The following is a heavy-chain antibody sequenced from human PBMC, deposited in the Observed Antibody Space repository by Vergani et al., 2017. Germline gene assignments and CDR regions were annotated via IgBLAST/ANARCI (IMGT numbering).Heavy chain of an antibody. Sequence: EVQLVESGGGLVKPGGSLRLSCAASGFTFSSYSMNWVRQAPGKGLEWVSSISSSSSYIYYADSVKGRFTISRDNAKNSLYLQMNSLRAEDTAVYYCARDRSRGVTICGVVKGWFDPWGQGTLVTVSS. V-gene: IGHV3-21*01. CDR1: GFTFSSYS. CDR3: ARDRSRGVTICGVVKGWFDP. D-gene: IGHD3-3*01. CDR2: ISSSSSYI. J-gene: IGHJ5*02.